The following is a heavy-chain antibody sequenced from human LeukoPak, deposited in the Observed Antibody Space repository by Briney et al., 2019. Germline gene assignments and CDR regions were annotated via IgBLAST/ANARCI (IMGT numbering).Heavy chain of an antibody. CDR1: GFTFGSYA. CDR2: ISNSGGGT. Sequence: GGSLRLSCAASGFTFGSYAMNWVRQAPGKGLEWVSGISNSGGGTYYADSVKGRFTISRDNSKNTLYLQMNSLKTEDTAVYYCTTDPRYWGQGTLVTV. CDR3: TTDPRY. J-gene: IGHJ4*02. V-gene: IGHV3-23*01.